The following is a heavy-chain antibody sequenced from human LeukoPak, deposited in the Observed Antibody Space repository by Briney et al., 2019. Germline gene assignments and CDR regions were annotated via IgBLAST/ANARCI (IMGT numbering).Heavy chain of an antibody. CDR3: ARRHPQAYYDYVWGSYRGYFDY. D-gene: IGHD3-16*02. CDR2: INHSGST. J-gene: IGHJ4*02. CDR1: GGSISSGSYY. Sequence: SETLSLTCTVSGGSISSGSYYWSWIRQPPGKGLEWIGEINHSGSTNYNPSLKSRVTISVDTSKNQFFLKLSSVTAADTAVYYCARRHPQAYYDYVWGSYRGYFDYWGQGTLVTVSS. V-gene: IGHV4-39*07.